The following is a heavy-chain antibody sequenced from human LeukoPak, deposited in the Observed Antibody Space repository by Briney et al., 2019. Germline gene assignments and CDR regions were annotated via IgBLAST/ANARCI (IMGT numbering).Heavy chain of an antibody. V-gene: IGHV3-21*01. CDR1: GFTFNSYS. CDR2: ISSTSLYL. CDR3: ARGVRKVLKFLGF. J-gene: IGHJ4*02. Sequence: GGSLRLSCEASGFTFNSYSMVWVRQAPGKGLEWVASISSTSLYLYYADSVQGRFIISRDNANNSVYLQMHSLRADDTAVYFCARGVRKVLKFLGFWGPGTLVTVSS. D-gene: IGHD3-10*01.